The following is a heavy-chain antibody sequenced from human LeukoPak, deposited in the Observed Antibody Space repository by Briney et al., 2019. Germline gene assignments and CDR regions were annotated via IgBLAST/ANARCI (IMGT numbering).Heavy chain of an antibody. V-gene: IGHV3-48*04. CDR1: GFTFSSYS. CDR2: ISSSSSTI. Sequence: GGSLRLSCAASGFTFSSYSMNWVRQAPGKGLEWVSYISSSSSTIYYADSVKGRFTISRDNAKNSLYLQMNSLRAEDTAVYYCASASKDSSSWYLDAFEIWGQGTMVTVSS. J-gene: IGHJ3*02. D-gene: IGHD6-13*01. CDR3: ASASKDSSSWYLDAFEI.